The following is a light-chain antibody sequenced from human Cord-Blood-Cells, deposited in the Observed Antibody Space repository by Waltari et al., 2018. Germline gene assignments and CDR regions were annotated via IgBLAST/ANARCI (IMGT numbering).Light chain of an antibody. Sequence: SSELTQDPAVSVALGQTVRIKCQGDSLRSYYASWYQQKPGQAPVLVIYGKNNRPSGIPGRFSGSSSGNTASLTITGAQAEDEADYNCNSRDSSGNHLVFGGGTKLTVL. CDR2: GKN. CDR1: SLRSYY. CDR3: NSRDSSGNHLV. J-gene: IGLJ2*01. V-gene: IGLV3-19*01.